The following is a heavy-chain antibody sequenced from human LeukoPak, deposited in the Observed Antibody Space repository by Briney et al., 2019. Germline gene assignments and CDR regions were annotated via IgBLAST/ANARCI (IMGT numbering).Heavy chain of an antibody. CDR2: FGGAGRGST. CDR3: AKARGATVNDPVDS. D-gene: IGHD1-26*01. J-gene: IGHJ4*02. CDR1: GFTFSPFA. V-gene: IGHV3-23*01. Sequence: GGSLRLSCAASGFTFSPFAMSWVRQAPGPGLEWVSSFGGAGRGSTYHADSVKGRFTISRDDSKNTLYLQMNSLRVEDTAVYRCAKARGATVNDPVDSWGQGTLVTVSS.